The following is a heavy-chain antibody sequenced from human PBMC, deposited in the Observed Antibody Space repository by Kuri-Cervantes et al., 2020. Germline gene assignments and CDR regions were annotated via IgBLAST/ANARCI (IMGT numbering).Heavy chain of an antibody. V-gene: IGHV4-38-2*01. CDR2: ASHSDNT. CDR1: GYSISRGYH. J-gene: IGHJ4*02. D-gene: IGHD3-22*01. CDR3: ARGAETMIDY. Sequence: SETLSLTCVVFGYSISRGYHWGWIRQPPGKGLEWIGSASHSDNTLYNPPLKSRVTILVDTSKNQFSLNLSFVTASDTAVYYCARGAETMIDYWGQGTLVTVSS.